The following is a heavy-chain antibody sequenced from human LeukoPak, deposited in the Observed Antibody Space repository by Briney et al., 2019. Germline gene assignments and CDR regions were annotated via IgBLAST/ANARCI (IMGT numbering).Heavy chain of an antibody. V-gene: IGHV4-34*01. CDR2: INHSGST. Sequence: SETLSLTCAVYGGSFSGYYWSWIRQPPGKGLEWIGEINHSGSTNYNPSLKSRVTISVDTSKNQFSLKLSSVTAADTAVYYCARDPPGQNYYYMDVWGKGTTVTVSS. J-gene: IGHJ6*03. CDR1: GGSFSGYY. CDR3: ARDPPGQNYYYMDV.